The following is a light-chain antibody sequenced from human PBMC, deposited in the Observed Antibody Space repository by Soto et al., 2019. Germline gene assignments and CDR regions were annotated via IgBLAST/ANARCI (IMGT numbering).Light chain of an antibody. CDR3: QQYQTYYT. V-gene: IGKV1-5*01. CDR2: DAS. Sequence: DIQMTQSPSTLSASVGDRVTITCRASQSISSWLAWYQQKPWKAPKLLIHDASILERGVPSRFIGSGSGTEFTLTISSLQPDDFATYYCQQYQTYYTFGQGTKLEIK. CDR1: QSISSW. J-gene: IGKJ2*01.